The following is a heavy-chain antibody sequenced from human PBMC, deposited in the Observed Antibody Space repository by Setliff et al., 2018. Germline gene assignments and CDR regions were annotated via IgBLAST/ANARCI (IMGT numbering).Heavy chain of an antibody. CDR2: IYYSGST. CDR3: ARDRAAASSFDY. V-gene: IGHV4-59*11. D-gene: IGHD6-13*01. CDR1: GGSISSHY. Sequence: KTSETLSLTCTVSGGSISSHYWSWIRQPPGKGLEWIGSIYYSGSTNYNPSLKSRVTISVDTSKNQFSLKLSSVTAADTAVYYCARDRAAASSFDYWGQGTLVTVSS. J-gene: IGHJ4*02.